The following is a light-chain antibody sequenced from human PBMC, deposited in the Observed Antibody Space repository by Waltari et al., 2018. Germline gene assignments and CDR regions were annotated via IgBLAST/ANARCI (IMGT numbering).Light chain of an antibody. CDR2: DDA. CDR1: DLETKL. J-gene: IGLJ3*02. CDR3: QVWDTSGDPWV. V-gene: IGLV3-21*02. Sequence: SYVLTQPPSMSVAPGQTARIPCGGDDLETKLVHWYQQGPGQAPVLVIHDDADRPSGIPERFPGSKSGNTATLIINKVEAADEADYYCQVWDTSGDPWVFGGGTKVTVL.